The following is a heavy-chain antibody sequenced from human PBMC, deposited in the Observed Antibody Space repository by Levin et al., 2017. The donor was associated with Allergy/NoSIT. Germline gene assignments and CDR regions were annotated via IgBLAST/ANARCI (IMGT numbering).Heavy chain of an antibody. CDR2: INHSGST. J-gene: IGHJ6*02. V-gene: IGHV4-34*01. D-gene: IGHD3-10*01. CDR1: GGSFSGYY. Sequence: GSLRLSCAVYGGSFSGYYWSWIRQPPGKGLEWIGEINHSGSTNYNPSLKSRVTISVDTSKNQFSLKLSSVTAADTAVYYCARFPHYYGSGSYRPNYYYYGMDVWGQGTTVTVSS. CDR3: ARFPHYYGSGSYRPNYYYYGMDV.